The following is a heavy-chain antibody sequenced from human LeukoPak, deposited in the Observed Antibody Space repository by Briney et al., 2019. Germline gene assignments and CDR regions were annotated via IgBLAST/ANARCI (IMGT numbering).Heavy chain of an antibody. J-gene: IGHJ4*02. V-gene: IGHV4-59*11. Sequence: SETLSLTCTVSGGSISSHYWSWIWQPPGKGLEWIGYIYYSGSTNYNPSLKSRVTISVDTSKNQFSLKLSSVTAADTAVYYCARGGPHPPKFDYWGQGTLVTVSS. CDR3: ARGGPHPPKFDY. CDR1: GGSISSHY. D-gene: IGHD3-16*01. CDR2: IYYSGST.